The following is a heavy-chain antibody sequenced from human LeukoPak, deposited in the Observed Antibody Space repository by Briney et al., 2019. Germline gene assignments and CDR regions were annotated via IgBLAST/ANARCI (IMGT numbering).Heavy chain of an antibody. CDR1: GGSISTYY. V-gene: IGHV4-59*08. D-gene: IGHD3-16*01. CDR3: ARLDYYDACDSHGDH. Sequence: SETLSLTCTISGGSISTYYWSWLRQAPGKGLEWIGYIYYGGNTYYNPSLKSRVTISRDTSKNHFSLNLTSVTAADTAVYYCARLDYYDACDSHGDHWGQGILVTVSS. J-gene: IGHJ4*02. CDR2: IYYGGNT.